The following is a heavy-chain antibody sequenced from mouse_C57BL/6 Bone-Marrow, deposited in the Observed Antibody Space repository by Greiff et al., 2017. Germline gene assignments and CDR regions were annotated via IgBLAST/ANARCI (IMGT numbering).Heavy chain of an antibody. CDR1: GFTFNTYA. CDR3: VRPTAQATGYAMDY. J-gene: IGHJ4*01. V-gene: IGHV10-3*01. Sequence: DVKLVESGGGLVQPKGSLKLSCAASGFTFNTYAMHWVRQAPGKGLEWVARIRSKSSNYATYYADSVKDRFTISRDDSQSMLYLQMNNLKTEDTAMYDCVRPTAQATGYAMDYWGQGTSVTVSS. D-gene: IGHD3-2*02. CDR2: IRSKSSNYAT.